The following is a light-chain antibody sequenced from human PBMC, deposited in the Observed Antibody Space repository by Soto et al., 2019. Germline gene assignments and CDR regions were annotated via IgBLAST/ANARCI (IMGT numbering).Light chain of an antibody. V-gene: IGKV3-20*01. CDR3: QQYGSSPLT. CDR1: QSLSSY. Sequence: EIVLTQSPATLSLSPGERATLSCRASQSLSSYLAWYQQKPGQAPRLLIYGASSRATGIPDRFSGSGSGTDFTLTISRLEPEYFAVYYCQQYGSSPLTFGGGTKVDIK. J-gene: IGKJ4*01. CDR2: GAS.